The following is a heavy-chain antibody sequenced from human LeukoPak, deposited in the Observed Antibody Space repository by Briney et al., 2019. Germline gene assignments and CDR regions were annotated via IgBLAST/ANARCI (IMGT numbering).Heavy chain of an antibody. Sequence: PGKSLTLSCVVSGFNFDNFAMHWVRQPLGKGLEWVAVISHDGRTKYYADSMKGRITISRDNSKNTLFLQMNSLRAEDTAVYYCARDLYGGNSDSDYWGQGTLVTVSS. CDR2: ISHDGRTK. CDR1: GFNFDNFA. D-gene: IGHD4-23*01. J-gene: IGHJ4*02. V-gene: IGHV3-30*04. CDR3: ARDLYGGNSDSDY.